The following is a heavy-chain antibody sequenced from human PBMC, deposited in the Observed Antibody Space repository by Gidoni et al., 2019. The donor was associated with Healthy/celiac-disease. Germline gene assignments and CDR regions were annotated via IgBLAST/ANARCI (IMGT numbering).Heavy chain of an antibody. CDR3: ARHSSVATGCYVDY. CDR1: GYRFTSYW. D-gene: IGHD5-12*01. J-gene: IGHJ4*02. CDR2: IYPGASDT. V-gene: IGHV5-51*01. Sequence: EVQLVQSGAAGKKHGESLKIDWKGAGYRFTSYWIGWVRQMPGKALEWMGIIYPGASDTRYSPSSHGQVTISADKSISTAYLQWSSLKASDTAMYYCARHSSVATGCYVDYWGQGTLVTVSS.